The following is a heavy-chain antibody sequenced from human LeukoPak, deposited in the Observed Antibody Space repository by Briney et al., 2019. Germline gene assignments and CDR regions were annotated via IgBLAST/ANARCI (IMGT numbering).Heavy chain of an antibody. V-gene: IGHV3-21*01. D-gene: IGHD6-6*01. CDR1: GFTFSSYS. Sequence: GGSLRLSCAASGFTFSSYSMNWVRQAPGKGLEWVSSISSSSSYIYYADSVKGRFTISRDNAKNTLYLQMNSLRAEDTAVYYCARGRRISSSSYYFDYWGQGTLVTVSS. CDR3: ARGRRISSSSYYFDY. J-gene: IGHJ4*02. CDR2: ISSSSSYI.